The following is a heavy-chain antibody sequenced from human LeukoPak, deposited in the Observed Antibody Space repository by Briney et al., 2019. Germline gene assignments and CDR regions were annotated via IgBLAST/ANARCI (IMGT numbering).Heavy chain of an antibody. Sequence: GASVKVSCTASGCTFTDYYMHWVRQAPGQGLEWMGWINPYSGGTNYAQKSQGRVTLTRDTSMNTAYMELSRLGSDDTAIYYCARPYYYDSSGYYYFDYWGQGTLVTVSS. CDR1: GCTFTDYY. D-gene: IGHD3-22*01. V-gene: IGHV1-2*02. J-gene: IGHJ4*02. CDR3: ARPYYYDSSGYYYFDY. CDR2: INPYSGGT.